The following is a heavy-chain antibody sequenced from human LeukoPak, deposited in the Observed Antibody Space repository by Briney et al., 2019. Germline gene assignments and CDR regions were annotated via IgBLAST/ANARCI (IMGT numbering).Heavy chain of an antibody. CDR3: ARPHCSSTDCHPPEWYDP. J-gene: IGHJ5*02. CDR1: GYTFTNYD. CDR2: MNPNSGNT. V-gene: IGHV1-8*01. D-gene: IGHD2-2*01. Sequence: ASVRVSCKTSGYTFTNYDINWVRQATGQGLEWMGWMNPNSGNTGYAQKFQGRVTMTRNTSISTAYMELSSLRSEDTAVYYCARPHCSSTDCHPPEWYDPWGQGTLVTVSS.